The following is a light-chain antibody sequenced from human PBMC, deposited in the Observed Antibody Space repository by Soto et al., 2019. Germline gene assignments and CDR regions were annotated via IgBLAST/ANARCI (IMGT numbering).Light chain of an antibody. J-gene: IGKJ2*01. Sequence: AIRMTQSPSSFSASTGDRVTITCRATQGISSYLAWYQQKPGKPPNLLIYAASTLQSGVPSRFSGSGSGTAFTLTISYLQSEDFATYYCQQYYSYPHTFGQGTKVEIK. CDR2: AAS. CDR1: QGISSY. CDR3: QQYYSYPHT. V-gene: IGKV1-8*01.